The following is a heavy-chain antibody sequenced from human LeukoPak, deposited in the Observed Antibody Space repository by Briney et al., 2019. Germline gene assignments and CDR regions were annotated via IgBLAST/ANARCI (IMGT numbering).Heavy chain of an antibody. Sequence: SETLSHTCAVYGGSFSGYYWSWLRQPPGKGLEWIGEINHSGSTNYNPPLKSRVAISVDTSKNQFSLMLSSVTAADTAVYYCARGGGLLGRWLQLSSPSRASLRGMDDWGQGTMVTVSS. CDR3: ARGGGLLGRWLQLSSPSRASLRGMDD. CDR2: INHSGST. D-gene: IGHD5-24*01. CDR1: GGSFSGYY. J-gene: IGHJ6*02. V-gene: IGHV4-34*01.